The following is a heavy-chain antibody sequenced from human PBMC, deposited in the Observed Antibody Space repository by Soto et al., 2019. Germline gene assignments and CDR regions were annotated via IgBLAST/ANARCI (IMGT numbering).Heavy chain of an antibody. CDR3: ARKYYYGSGSYFYYFDY. D-gene: IGHD3-10*01. V-gene: IGHV4-59*01. CDR1: GGSISSYY. Sequence: QVQLQESGPGLVKPSETLSLTCTVSGGSISSYYWSWIRQPPGKGLEWIGYIYYSGSTNYNPSLKSRVTISVDMSKNQFSLKLSSVTAADTAVYYCARKYYYGSGSYFYYFDYWGQGTLVTVSS. J-gene: IGHJ4*02. CDR2: IYYSGST.